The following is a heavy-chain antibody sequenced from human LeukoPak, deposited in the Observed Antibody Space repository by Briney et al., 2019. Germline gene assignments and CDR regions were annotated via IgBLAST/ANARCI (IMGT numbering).Heavy chain of an antibody. J-gene: IGHJ4*02. D-gene: IGHD3-22*01. V-gene: IGHV3-7*01. CDR1: GFTFSSHW. CDR3: ARELLLSTTSDY. CDR2: KKQDGSEK. Sequence: GGSLRLSCAASGFTFSSHWMSWVRQAPGKGLEWVANKKQDGSEKYYVDSVKGRFTISRDNAKNSLYLQMNSLRAEDTAVYYCARELLLSTTSDYWGQGTLVTVSS.